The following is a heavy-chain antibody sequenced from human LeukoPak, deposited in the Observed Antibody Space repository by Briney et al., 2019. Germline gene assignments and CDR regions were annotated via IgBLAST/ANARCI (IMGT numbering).Heavy chain of an antibody. CDR1: VFTFSNAW. Sequence: GGSLRLSCAASVFTFSNAWMNWVRQLPGKGLEGVGRIKSRTDGGTTDYAAPVKGRFTISRDDSKNTLYLQMNSLKTEDTAVYYCTTGMGWEGSYYVSDYWGQGTLVTVSS. CDR2: IKSRTDGGTT. CDR3: TTGMGWEGSYYVSDY. V-gene: IGHV3-15*01. D-gene: IGHD1-26*01. J-gene: IGHJ4*02.